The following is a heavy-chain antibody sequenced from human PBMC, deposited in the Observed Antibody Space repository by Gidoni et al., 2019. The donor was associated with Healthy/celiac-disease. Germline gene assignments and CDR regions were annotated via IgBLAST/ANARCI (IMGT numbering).Heavy chain of an antibody. J-gene: IGHJ4*02. CDR1: GFTFSSYA. Sequence: QVQLVESGGGVVQPGRSLRLSCAASGFTFSSYARHWVRQAPGTGLEWVAVISYDGSNKYYADSVKGRFTIARDNSKNTLYLQMNSLRAEDTALYYCARGLKVLLWFGELLCPDYWGQGTLVTVSS. V-gene: IGHV3-30-3*01. CDR3: ARGLKVLLWFGELLCPDY. CDR2: ISYDGSNK. D-gene: IGHD3-10*01.